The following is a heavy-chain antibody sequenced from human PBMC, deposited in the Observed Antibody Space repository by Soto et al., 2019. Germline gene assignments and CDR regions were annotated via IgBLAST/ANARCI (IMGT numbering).Heavy chain of an antibody. CDR3: AREGGDLNWFDP. Sequence: EVQLVESGGGLVQPGGSLRLSCAASGFTFSSYSMNWVRQAPGKGLEWVSYISSSSSTIYYADSVKGRFTISRDNAKNSLYLQRNSRRAEDTAVYYCAREGGDLNWFDPWGQGTRVTVSS. J-gene: IGHJ5*02. V-gene: IGHV3-48*01. D-gene: IGHD4-17*01. CDR1: GFTFSSYS. CDR2: ISSSSSTI.